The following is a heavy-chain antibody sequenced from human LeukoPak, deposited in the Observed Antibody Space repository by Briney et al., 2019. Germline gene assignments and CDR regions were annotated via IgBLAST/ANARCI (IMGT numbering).Heavy chain of an antibody. Sequence: KPPETLSLTCSLSGGSISNYYWSWVRQPPGKGLEWIGYIYYSVGTDYNPSFKSRVTISIDTSKNHFPLRLSSVTAADTASYYCARGYAYGPNYYFDYWGQGTLVTVSS. CDR3: ARGYAYGPNYYFDY. CDR1: GGSISNYY. V-gene: IGHV4-59*01. CDR2: IYYSVGT. D-gene: IGHD5-18*01. J-gene: IGHJ4*02.